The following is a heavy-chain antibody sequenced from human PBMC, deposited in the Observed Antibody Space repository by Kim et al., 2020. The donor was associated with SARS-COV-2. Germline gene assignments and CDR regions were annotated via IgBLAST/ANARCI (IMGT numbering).Heavy chain of an antibody. D-gene: IGHD6-19*01. J-gene: IGHJ5*02. Sequence: SVKVSCKASGGTFSSYAISWVRQAPGQGLEWMGGIIPIFGTANYAQKFQGRVTITADESTSTAYMELSSLRSEDTAVYYCARVARSVGIAVAGMIFDPWGQGTLVTVSS. CDR1: GGTFSSYA. CDR2: IIPIFGTA. V-gene: IGHV1-69*13. CDR3: ARVARSVGIAVAGMIFDP.